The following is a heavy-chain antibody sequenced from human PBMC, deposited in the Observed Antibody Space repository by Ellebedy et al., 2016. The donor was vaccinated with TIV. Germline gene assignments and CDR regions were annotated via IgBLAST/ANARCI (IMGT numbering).Heavy chain of an antibody. V-gene: IGHV1-46*01. Sequence: ASVKVSXXASGYTFSPYYIHWMRQAPGQGLEWLGIINPTDGSTTYALKFQGRFTVTRDTSTGTVYMELSSLRSEDAAVYYCATDNGYNSRFDYWGQGTLVTVSS. J-gene: IGHJ4*02. CDR2: INPTDGST. D-gene: IGHD4-23*01. CDR3: ATDNGYNSRFDY. CDR1: GYTFSPYY.